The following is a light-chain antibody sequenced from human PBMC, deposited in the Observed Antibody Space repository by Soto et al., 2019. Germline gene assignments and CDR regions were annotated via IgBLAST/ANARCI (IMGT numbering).Light chain of an antibody. Sequence: DIQMTQSPSSLSASVGDRVTTTCRASQSISSYLNWYQQKPGKAPKLLIYAASSLQSGVPSRFSGSGSGTDFTLTISSLQPEDFATYYCQQSYSIPSTFGPGTKVDI. V-gene: IGKV1-39*01. CDR1: QSISSY. CDR2: AAS. CDR3: QQSYSIPST. J-gene: IGKJ3*01.